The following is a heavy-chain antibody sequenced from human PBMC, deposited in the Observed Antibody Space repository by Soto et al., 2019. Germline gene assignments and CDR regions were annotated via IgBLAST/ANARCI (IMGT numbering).Heavy chain of an antibody. V-gene: IGHV3-21*01. CDR2: ISSSSYI. J-gene: IGHJ6*02. CDR1: GFTFSSYS. Sequence: VGSLRLSCAASGFTFSSYSMNWVRQAPGKGLEWVSSISSSSYIYYADSVKGRFTISRDNAKNSLYLQMNSLRAEDTAVYYCARDYYYYGMDVWGQGTTVTVSS. CDR3: ARDYYYYGMDV.